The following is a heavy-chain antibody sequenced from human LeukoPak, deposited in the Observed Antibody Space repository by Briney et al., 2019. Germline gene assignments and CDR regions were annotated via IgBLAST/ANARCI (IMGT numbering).Heavy chain of an antibody. CDR2: ISYDGSNK. CDR3: AKLVGAGRESDAFDI. Sequence: GGSLRLSCAASGFTFSSYGMHWVRQAPGKGLEWVAVISYDGSNKYYADSVKGRFTISRDNSKNTLYLQMNSLRAEDTAVHYCAKLVGAGRESDAFDIWGQGTMVTVSS. D-gene: IGHD1-26*01. J-gene: IGHJ3*02. CDR1: GFTFSSYG. V-gene: IGHV3-30*18.